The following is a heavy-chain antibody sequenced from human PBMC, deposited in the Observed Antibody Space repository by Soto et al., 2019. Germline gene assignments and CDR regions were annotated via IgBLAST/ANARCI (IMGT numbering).Heavy chain of an antibody. Sequence: ASVKVSCKASGYTFTGYYMHWVRQAPGQGLEWMGWINPNSGGTNYAQKFQGWVTMTRDTSISTAYMELSRLRSDDTAVYYCARGRYYYDSSGSPPDAFDIWGQGTVVTVSS. J-gene: IGHJ3*02. V-gene: IGHV1-2*04. CDR3: ARGRYYYDSSGSPPDAFDI. CDR2: INPNSGGT. CDR1: GYTFTGYY. D-gene: IGHD3-22*01.